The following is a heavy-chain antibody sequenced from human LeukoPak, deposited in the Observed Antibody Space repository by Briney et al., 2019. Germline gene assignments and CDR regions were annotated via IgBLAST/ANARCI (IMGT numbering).Heavy chain of an antibody. J-gene: IGHJ4*02. V-gene: IGHV4-59*01. D-gene: IGHD5-12*01. CDR3: ARRHGDY. CDR2: IYYNEST. CDR1: GGSISSYY. Sequence: SETLSLTCTVSGGSISSYYWSWIRQPPGKRLEWIGRIYYNESTNYNPSLKSRVTISVDPSKNQFSLKLTSVTAADTAVYYCARRHGDYWGQGTLVTVSS.